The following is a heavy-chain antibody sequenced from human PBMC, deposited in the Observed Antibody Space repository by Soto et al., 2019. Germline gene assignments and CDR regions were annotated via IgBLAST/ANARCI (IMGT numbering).Heavy chain of an antibody. Sequence: LRLSCAASGFIFENFGMSWVRQAPGKGLEWISSISGSGFRKYYADSVKGRFTISRDNSKSTVYLELNNLSAEDTAVYHCAKNQGVELVPLATVDWFDPWGQGSVVTVSS. CDR1: GFIFENFG. CDR2: ISGSGFRK. V-gene: IGHV3-23*01. CDR3: AKNQGVELVPLATVDWFDP. D-gene: IGHD1-26*01. J-gene: IGHJ5*02.